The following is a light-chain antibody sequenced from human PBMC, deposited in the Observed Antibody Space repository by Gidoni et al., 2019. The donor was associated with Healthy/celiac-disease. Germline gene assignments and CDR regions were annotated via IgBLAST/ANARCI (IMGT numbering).Light chain of an antibody. CDR3: QQSYSTPPWT. J-gene: IGKJ1*01. V-gene: IGKV1-39*01. CDR1: QSISSY. CDR2: AAS. Sequence: DIQMTQSPSSLSASVGDRVTITCRASQSISSYLNWYQQKPGKAPKLLIYAASSLQSGVPSRFSGSGSGSDFTLTISSLQPEESATYYCQQSYSTPPWTFGQGTKVEIK.